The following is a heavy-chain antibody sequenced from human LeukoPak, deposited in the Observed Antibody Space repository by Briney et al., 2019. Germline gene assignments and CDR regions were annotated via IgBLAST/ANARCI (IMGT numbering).Heavy chain of an antibody. Sequence: ASVRVSCKASGYTFTSYGISWVRQAPGQGLEWMGWISAYNGNTNYAQKLQGRVTMTTDTSTSTAYMELRSLRSVDTAVYYCARDTLLWFGELLYRALFDYWGQGTLVTVSS. CDR3: ARDTLLWFGELLYRALFDY. D-gene: IGHD3-10*01. J-gene: IGHJ4*02. V-gene: IGHV1-18*01. CDR1: GYTFTSYG. CDR2: ISAYNGNT.